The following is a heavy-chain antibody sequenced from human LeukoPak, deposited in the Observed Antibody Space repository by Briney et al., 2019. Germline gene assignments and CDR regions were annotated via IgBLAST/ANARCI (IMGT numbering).Heavy chain of an antibody. CDR2: IIPIFGTA. J-gene: IGHJ4*02. CDR3: ARAGDIVVVPAAFDY. Sequence: SVKVSCKASGGTFSSYAISWVRQAPGQGLEWMGGIIPIFGTANYAQKFQGRVTITTDESTSTAYMELSSLRSEDTAVYYCARAGDIVVVPAAFDYWGQGTLVTVSS. CDR1: GGTFSSYA. D-gene: IGHD2-2*01. V-gene: IGHV1-69*05.